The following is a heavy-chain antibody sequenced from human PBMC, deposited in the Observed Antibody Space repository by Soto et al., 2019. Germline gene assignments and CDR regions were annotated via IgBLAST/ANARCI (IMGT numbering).Heavy chain of an antibody. D-gene: IGHD6-13*01. J-gene: IGHJ5*02. CDR2: ISSSSSTI. CDR3: ARDSVAAAVVRWFDP. Sequence: EVQLVESGGGLVQPGGSLRLSCAASGFTFSSYSMNWVRQAPGKGLEWVSYISSSSSTIYYADSVKGRFTISRDNAKNSLYLQMHSLRAEDTAVYYCARDSVAAAVVRWFDPWGQGTLVTVSS. V-gene: IGHV3-48*01. CDR1: GFTFSSYS.